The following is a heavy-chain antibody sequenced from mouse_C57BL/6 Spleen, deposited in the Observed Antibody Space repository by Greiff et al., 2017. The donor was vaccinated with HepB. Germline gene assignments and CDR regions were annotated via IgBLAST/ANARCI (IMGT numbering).Heavy chain of an antibody. D-gene: IGHD2-1*01. CDR2: ISSGSSTI. V-gene: IGHV5-17*01. J-gene: IGHJ4*01. CDR3: ARRGIYYGNYAMDY. Sequence: EVQWVESGGGLVKPGGSLKLSCAASGFTFSDYGMHWVRQAPEKGLEWVAYISSGSSTIYYADTVKGRFTISRDNAKNTLFLQMTRLRSEDTAMYYCARRGIYYGNYAMDYWGQGTSVTVSS. CDR1: GFTFSDYG.